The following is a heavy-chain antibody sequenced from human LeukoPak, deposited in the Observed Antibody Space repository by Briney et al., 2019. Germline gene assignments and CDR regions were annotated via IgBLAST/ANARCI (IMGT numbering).Heavy chain of an antibody. D-gene: IGHD3-22*01. CDR2: ITWNSGSI. Sequence: GGSLRLSCAASGFTFDDYAMHWVRQAPGKGLEWVSSITWNSGSIDYADSVKGRFTISRDNAKNSLYLQMNSLRAEDMALYYCAKGTVSSGYYWVFEYWGQGTLVTVS. CDR1: GFTFDDYA. J-gene: IGHJ4*02. CDR3: AKGTVSSGYYWVFEY. V-gene: IGHV3-9*03.